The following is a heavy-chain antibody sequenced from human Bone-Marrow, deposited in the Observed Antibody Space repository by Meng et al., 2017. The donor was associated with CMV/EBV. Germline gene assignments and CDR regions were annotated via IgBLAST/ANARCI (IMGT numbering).Heavy chain of an antibody. J-gene: IGHJ3*02. CDR1: GFTFSSYW. CDR2: INQDGSVK. V-gene: IGHV3-7*01. Sequence: GGSLRLSCAASGFTFSSYWMSWVRQAPGKGLEWVAKINQDGSVKSYMDFVKGRFTISRDDAKSSLYLQMNSLRAEDTALYYCARNAVDMWGQGTRVTGSS. CDR3: ARNAVDM.